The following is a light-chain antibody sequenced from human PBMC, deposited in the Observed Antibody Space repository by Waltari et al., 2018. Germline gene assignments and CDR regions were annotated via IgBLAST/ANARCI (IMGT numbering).Light chain of an antibody. J-gene: IGKJ1*01. CDR2: GAS. CDR3: QQTYITPRT. V-gene: IGKV1-39*01. Sequence: DIQMTQFPTSLSASVEDRVTITCRASQNITNYLNWYQQNSGKDPRLLIYGASNLQGGVPSRFRGSGSGTDFTLTISNLQPEDFATYYCQQTYITPRTFGQGTKVEIK. CDR1: QNITNY.